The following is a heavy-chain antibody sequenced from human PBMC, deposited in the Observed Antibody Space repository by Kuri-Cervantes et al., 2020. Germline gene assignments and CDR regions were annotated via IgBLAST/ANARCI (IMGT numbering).Heavy chain of an antibody. J-gene: IGHJ1*01. CDR2: ISGSGGST. Sequence: GESLKISCAASGFTFSSYAISWVRQAPGTGLEWVSAISGSGGSTYYADSVNGRFTISRDNANNSLYLQMSSLRAEDTALYYCAKDRGYSYGYGDFQHWGQGTLVTVSS. D-gene: IGHD5-18*01. V-gene: IGHV3-23*01. CDR1: GFTFSSYA. CDR3: AKDRGYSYGYGDFQH.